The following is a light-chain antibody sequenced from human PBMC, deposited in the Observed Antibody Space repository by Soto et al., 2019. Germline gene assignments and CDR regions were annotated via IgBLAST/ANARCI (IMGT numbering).Light chain of an antibody. CDR1: ISNIGKDT. V-gene: IGLV1-44*01. CDR3: SSYAGTNNLLYV. J-gene: IGLJ1*01. CDR2: NDD. Sequence: QSVLTQPPSVSGTPGLRVNISCSGGISNIGKDTVNWYQQLPGTAPKLLMFNDDKRPSGVPDRFSGSKSANTASLTVSGLQPEDEADYYCSSYAGTNNLLYVFGTGTKVTVL.